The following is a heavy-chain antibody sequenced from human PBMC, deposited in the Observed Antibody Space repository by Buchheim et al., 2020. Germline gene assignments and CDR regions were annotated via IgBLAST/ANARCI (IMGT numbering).Heavy chain of an antibody. CDR3: STVDVNGNSVDYYGMDV. Sequence: QVQLVQSGAEVKKPGSSVKVSCKASGGTFSSYTISWVRQAPGQGLEWMGRIIPILGIANYAQKFQGRVTITADKSTSTAYMELSSLRSEDTAVYYCSTVDVNGNSVDYYGMDVWGQGT. D-gene: IGHD4-23*01. CDR1: GGTFSSYT. CDR2: IIPILGIA. V-gene: IGHV1-69*02. J-gene: IGHJ6*02.